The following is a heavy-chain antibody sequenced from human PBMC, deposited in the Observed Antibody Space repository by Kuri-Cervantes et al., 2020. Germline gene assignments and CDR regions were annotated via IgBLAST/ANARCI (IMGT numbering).Heavy chain of an antibody. J-gene: IGHJ3*02. CDR1: GYTFTSYD. D-gene: IGHD5-18*01. CDR3: AREFGIQLWSEHDAFDI. V-gene: IGHV1-8*01. Sequence: ASVKVSCKASGYTFTSYDINWVRQATGQGLEWMGWMNPNSGNTGYAQKFQGRVTMTRNTSISTAYMELSSLRSEDTAVYYCAREFGIQLWSEHDAFDIWGQGTMVTVSS. CDR2: MNPNSGNT.